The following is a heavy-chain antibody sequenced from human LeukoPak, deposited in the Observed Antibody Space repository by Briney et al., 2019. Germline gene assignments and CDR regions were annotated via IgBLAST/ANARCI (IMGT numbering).Heavy chain of an antibody. CDR2: ISSSSSYI. Sequence: KPGGSLRLSCAASGFTFSSYSMNWVRQAPGKGLERVSSISSSSSYIYYADSVKGRFTISRDNAMNSLYLQMNSLRAEDTAVYYCARAHNWKYGTFDYWGQGTLVTVSS. J-gene: IGHJ4*02. CDR1: GFTFSSYS. CDR3: ARAHNWKYGTFDY. V-gene: IGHV3-21*01. D-gene: IGHD1-7*01.